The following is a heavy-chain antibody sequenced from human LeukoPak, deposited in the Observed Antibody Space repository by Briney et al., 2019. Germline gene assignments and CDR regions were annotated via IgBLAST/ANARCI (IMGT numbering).Heavy chain of an antibody. Sequence: GASVTVSCKASGYTFTSYGISWVRQAPGQGLEWMGRIIPILGIANYAQKFQGRVTITADKSTSTAYMELSSLRSEDTAVYYCARGAERRDGYNAGYWGQGTLVTVSS. D-gene: IGHD5-12*01. V-gene: IGHV1-69*04. CDR3: ARGAERRDGYNAGY. CDR1: GYTFTSYG. CDR2: IIPILGIA. J-gene: IGHJ4*02.